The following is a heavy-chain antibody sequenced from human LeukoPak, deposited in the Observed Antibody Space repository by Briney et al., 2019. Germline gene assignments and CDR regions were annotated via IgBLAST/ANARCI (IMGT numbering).Heavy chain of an antibody. Sequence: GASVKVSCKASGYTFTSYYMHWVRQGPGQGLEWMGIINPSGGSTSYAQKFQGRVTMTRDKSTSTVYMELSSLRSEDTAVYYCARDAYYYDSSGYYSGWFDPWGQGTLVTVSS. J-gene: IGHJ5*02. CDR3: ARDAYYYDSSGYYSGWFDP. D-gene: IGHD3-22*01. CDR1: GYTFTSYY. CDR2: INPSGGST. V-gene: IGHV1-46*01.